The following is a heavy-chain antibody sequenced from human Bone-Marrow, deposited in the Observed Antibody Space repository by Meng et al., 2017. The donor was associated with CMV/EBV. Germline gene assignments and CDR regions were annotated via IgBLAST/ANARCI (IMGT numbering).Heavy chain of an antibody. CDR2: ISYDGSNK. V-gene: IGHV3-30-3*01. CDR1: GFTFSSYA. CDR3: ASRGGAEDIDY. J-gene: IGHJ4*02. Sequence: GESLKISCAASGFTFSSYAMHWVRQAPGKGLEWVAVISYDGSNKYYADSVKGRFTIYRDNSKNTLYLQMNSLRAEDTAVYYCASRGGAEDIDYWGQGTLVTVSS. D-gene: IGHD3-10*01.